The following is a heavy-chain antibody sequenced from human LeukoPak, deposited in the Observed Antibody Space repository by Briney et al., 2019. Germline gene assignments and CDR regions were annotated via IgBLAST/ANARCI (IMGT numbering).Heavy chain of an antibody. D-gene: IGHD5-24*01. CDR2: ISSSSSYI. Sequence: GGSLRLSCAASGFTFDDYGMSWVRQAPGKGLEWVSSISSSSSYIYYADSVKGRFTISRDNAKNSLYLQMNSLRAEDTAVYYCARGGDGYNYDYWGQGTLVTVSS. V-gene: IGHV3-21*01. CDR1: GFTFDDYG. J-gene: IGHJ4*02. CDR3: ARGGDGYNYDY.